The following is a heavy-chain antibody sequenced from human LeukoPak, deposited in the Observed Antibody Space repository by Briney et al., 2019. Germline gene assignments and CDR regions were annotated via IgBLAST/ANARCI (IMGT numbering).Heavy chain of an antibody. CDR2: ISSSSSTI. CDR3: ARVQPHCSGGSCYSWYYYMDV. D-gene: IGHD2-15*01. V-gene: IGHV3-48*04. J-gene: IGHJ6*03. CDR1: GFTFSSYS. Sequence: GGSLRLSCAASGFTFSSYSMNWVRQAPGKGLEWVSYISSSSSTIYYADSVKGRFTISRDNAKNSLYLQMNSLRAEDTAVYYCARVQPHCSGGSCYSWYYYMDVWGKGTTVTISS.